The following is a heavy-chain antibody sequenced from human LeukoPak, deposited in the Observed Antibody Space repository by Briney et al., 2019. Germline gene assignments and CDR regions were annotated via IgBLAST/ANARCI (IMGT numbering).Heavy chain of an antibody. CDR1: GGSISSSSYY. D-gene: IGHD3-22*01. J-gene: IGHJ4*02. CDR3: ARQFYYYDNILAGFYYDKEELFDY. V-gene: IGHV4-39*01. CDR2: IYYSGST. Sequence: HSETLSLTCTVSGGSISSSSYYWGWIRQPPGKGLEWIGSIYYSGSTYYNPSLKSRVTISVDTSKNQFSLKLSSVTAADTAVYYCARQFYYYDNILAGFYYDKEELFDYWGQGTLVTVSS.